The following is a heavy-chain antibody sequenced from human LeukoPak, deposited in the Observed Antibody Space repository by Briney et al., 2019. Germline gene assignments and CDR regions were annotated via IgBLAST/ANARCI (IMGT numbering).Heavy chain of an antibody. Sequence: PGGSLRLSCAASGFTFSSYEMNWVRQAPGKGLEWVSYISSSGSTIYYADSVKGRFTISRDHAKNSLYLQMNSLRAEDTAVYYCARDYYGDYGDWGQGTLVTVSS. CDR1: GFTFSSYE. CDR3: ARDYYGDYGD. V-gene: IGHV3-48*03. J-gene: IGHJ4*02. CDR2: ISSSGSTI. D-gene: IGHD4-17*01.